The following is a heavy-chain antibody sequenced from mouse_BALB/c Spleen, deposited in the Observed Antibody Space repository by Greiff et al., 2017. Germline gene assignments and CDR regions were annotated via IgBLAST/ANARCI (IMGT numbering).Heavy chain of an antibody. Sequence: QVQLQQPGAELVKPGASVKLSCKASGYTFTSYWMHWVKQRPGQGLEWIGEIDPSDSYTNYNQKFKGKATLTVDKSSSTAYMQLSSLTSEDSAVYYCARRGLSYAMDYWGQGTSVTVSS. D-gene: IGHD1-3*01. V-gene: IGHV1-69*02. CDR2: IDPSDSYT. CDR1: GYTFTSYW. CDR3: ARRGLSYAMDY. J-gene: IGHJ4*01.